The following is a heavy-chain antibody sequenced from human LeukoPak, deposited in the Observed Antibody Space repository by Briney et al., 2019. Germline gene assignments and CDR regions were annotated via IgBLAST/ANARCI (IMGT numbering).Heavy chain of an antibody. Sequence: SETLSLTCAVSGYSISSGYYWGWIRQPPGKGLEWIGSIYHSGSTYYNPSLKSRVTISVDTSKNQFSLKLSSVTAADTAVYYCARHLTDYYDSSGYYPFWGQGTLVTVSS. D-gene: IGHD3-22*01. CDR1: GYSISSGYY. CDR2: IYHSGST. J-gene: IGHJ4*02. CDR3: ARHLTDYYDSSGYYPF. V-gene: IGHV4-38-2*01.